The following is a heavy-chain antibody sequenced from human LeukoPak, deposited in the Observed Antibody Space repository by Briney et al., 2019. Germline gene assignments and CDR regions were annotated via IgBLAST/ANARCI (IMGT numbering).Heavy chain of an antibody. J-gene: IGHJ4*02. Sequence: GGSLRLSCAASGFTFSKYDMSWVRQGPGKGLEWVSAISGSGGSTYYADSVKGRFTISRDNSKNTLYLQMNSLRAEDTAVYYCAKSTMVRGVILAKTYYFDYWGQGTLVTVSS. CDR2: ISGSGGST. V-gene: IGHV3-23*01. CDR3: AKSTMVRGVILAKTYYFDY. D-gene: IGHD3-10*01. CDR1: GFTFSKYD.